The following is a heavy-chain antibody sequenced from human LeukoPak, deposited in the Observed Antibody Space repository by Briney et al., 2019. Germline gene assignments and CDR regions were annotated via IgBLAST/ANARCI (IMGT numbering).Heavy chain of an antibody. CDR2: ISGSGGST. CDR1: GFTFSTYA. CDR3: AREIGPRQLHLWGSAFDY. J-gene: IGHJ4*02. V-gene: IGHV3-23*01. Sequence: GGSLRLSCAASGFTFSTYAMSWVRQAPGKGPEWVSAISGSGGSTYYADSVKGRFTISRDNSKNTLYLQMNSLRAEDTAVYYCAREIGPRQLHLWGSAFDYWGQGTLVTVSS. D-gene: IGHD5-18*01.